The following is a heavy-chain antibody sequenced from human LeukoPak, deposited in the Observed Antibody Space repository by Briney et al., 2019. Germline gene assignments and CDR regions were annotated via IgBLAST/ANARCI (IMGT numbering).Heavy chain of an antibody. CDR2: IGTAGDT. CDR3: TRGGVATSLFDY. V-gene: IGHV3-13*01. D-gene: IGHD5-12*01. Sequence: GGSLRLSCAASGFTFSSYDMHWVRQATGKGLEWVSAIGTAGDTYYPGSVKGRFTISRDNAKNSLYLQMNSLRAEDTAVYYCTRGGVATSLFDYWGQGTLVTVSS. CDR1: GFTFSSYD. J-gene: IGHJ4*02.